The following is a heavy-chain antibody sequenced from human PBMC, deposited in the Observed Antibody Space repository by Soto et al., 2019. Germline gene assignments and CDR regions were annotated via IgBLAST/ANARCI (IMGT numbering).Heavy chain of an antibody. V-gene: IGHV1-18*01. D-gene: IGHD2-2*01. CDR2: ITVYNGHT. CDR1: GYTFSNYG. J-gene: IGHJ4*02. Sequence: QVYLVQSGGEVIRPGASVQVSCRASGYTFSNYGISWVRQAHGHGLEWMGWITVYNGHTNYAQKFQGRLNMTTYTSTITAYMELRSLNSDDAAVYYCSRVEAPNCYEGSDSGVFDYLRQGTLVTDSS. CDR3: SRVEAPNCYEGSDSGVFDY.